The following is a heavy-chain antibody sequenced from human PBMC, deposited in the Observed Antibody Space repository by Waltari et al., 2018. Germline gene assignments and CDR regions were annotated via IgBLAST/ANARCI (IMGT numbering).Heavy chain of an antibody. V-gene: IGHV3-NL1*01. Sequence: QVQLVESGGGVVQPGRSLSLSCAASGFTFSSYAMHWVRQAPGKGLEWVSVIYSGGSTSYADAGKGRFTNSRDNSKNTLYLQMNRLRAEDTDVYYCADQHDEYGDYEYFKNWGQGTLVTVSS. CDR1: GFTFSSYA. J-gene: IGHJ1*01. CDR3: ADQHDEYGDYEYFKN. CDR2: IYSGGST. D-gene: IGHD4-17*01.